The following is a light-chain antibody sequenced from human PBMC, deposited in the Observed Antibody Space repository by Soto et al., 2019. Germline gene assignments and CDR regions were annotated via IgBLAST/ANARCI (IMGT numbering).Light chain of an antibody. V-gene: IGLV2-14*01. CDR2: EVT. CDR1: SSDVGIYNY. J-gene: IGLJ2*01. CDR3: SSYSTTTTPHVL. Sequence: QSVLTQPASVSGSPGQSIAISCTGSSSDVGIYNYVSWYQQHPGEVPKLLIYEVTYRPSGVSARFSGSKSGSTASLTISGLQAEDEADYFCSSYSTTTTPHVLFGGGTKLTVL.